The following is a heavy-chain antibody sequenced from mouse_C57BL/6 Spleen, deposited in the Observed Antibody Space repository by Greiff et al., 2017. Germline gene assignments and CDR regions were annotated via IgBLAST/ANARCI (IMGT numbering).Heavy chain of an antibody. CDR1: GYTFTDYE. D-gene: IGHD1-1*01. CDR3: TRVYGSSLYYFDY. V-gene: IGHV1-15*01. Sequence: QVQLQQSGAELVRPGASVTLSCKASGYTFTDYEMHWVKQTPVHGLEWIGAIDPETGGTAYNQKFKGKAILTADKSSSTAYMELRSLTAEDSAVYYCTRVYGSSLYYFDYWGKGTTLTVSS. CDR2: IDPETGGT. J-gene: IGHJ2*01.